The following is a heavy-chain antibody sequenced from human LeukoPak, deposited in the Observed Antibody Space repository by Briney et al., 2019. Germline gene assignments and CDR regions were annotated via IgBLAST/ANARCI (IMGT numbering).Heavy chain of an antibody. J-gene: IGHJ4*02. D-gene: IGHD3-22*01. CDR3: ARDIADSSGYYFDY. Sequence: ASVKVSCKASGGTFSSYAISWVRQAPGQGLEWMGRIIPILGIANYAQKFQGRVTITADESTSTAYMELSSLRSEDTAVYYCARDIADSSGYYFDYWGQGTLVTVSS. CDR2: IIPILGIA. CDR1: GGTFSSYA. V-gene: IGHV1-69*04.